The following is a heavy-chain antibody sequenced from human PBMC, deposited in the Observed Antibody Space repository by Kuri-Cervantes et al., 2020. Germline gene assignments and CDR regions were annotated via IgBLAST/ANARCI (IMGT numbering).Heavy chain of an antibody. CDR2: IYYGGST. Sequence: SETLSLTCTVSGGSISSGGYYWSWIRQHPGKGLEWIGYIYYGGSTYYNPSLKSRVTISVDTSKNQFSLKLSSVTAADTAVYYCARGKTVYGSGSLYFDYWGQGTLVTVSS. J-gene: IGHJ4*02. CDR3: ARGKTVYGSGSLYFDY. D-gene: IGHD3-10*01. CDR1: GGSISSGGYY. V-gene: IGHV4-31*03.